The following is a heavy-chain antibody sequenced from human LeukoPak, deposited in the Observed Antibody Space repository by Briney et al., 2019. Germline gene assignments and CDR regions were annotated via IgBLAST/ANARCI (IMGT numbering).Heavy chain of an antibody. CDR1: GGSISSSSYY. CDR2: IYYSGST. CDR3: ARRTYPDDAFDI. Sequence: SETLSLTCTVSGGSISSSSYYWSWIRQPPGKGLEWIGYIYYSGSTYYNPSLKSRVTISVDTSKNQFSLKLSSVTAADTAVYYCARRTYPDDAFDIWGQGTMVTVSS. V-gene: IGHV4-30-4*08. J-gene: IGHJ3*02.